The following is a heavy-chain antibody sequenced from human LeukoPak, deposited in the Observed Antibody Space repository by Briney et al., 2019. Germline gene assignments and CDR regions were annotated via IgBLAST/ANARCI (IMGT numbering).Heavy chain of an antibody. CDR3: ARRGYSGYDSWFDP. CDR1: GFTFSSYS. V-gene: IGHV3-21*01. J-gene: IGHJ5*02. Sequence: GGSLRLSCAASGFTFSSYSMNWVRQAPGKGLEWVSSISSSSSYIYYADSVKGRFTISRDNAKNSLYLQMNSLRAEDTAVYYCARRGYSGYDSWFDPWGRGTLVTVSS. CDR2: ISSSSSYI. D-gene: IGHD5-12*01.